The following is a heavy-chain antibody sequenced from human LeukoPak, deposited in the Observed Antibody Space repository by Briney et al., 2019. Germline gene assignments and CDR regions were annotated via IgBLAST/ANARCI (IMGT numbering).Heavy chain of an antibody. Sequence: SETLSLTCAVYGGSFSGYYWSWIRQTPEKGLEWIGEINHSGSTNYNPSLKSRVTISVDTSKNQFSLNLSSVTAADTAVFYCSRTKGDFWSGYFSYYYMDVWGKGTTVTVSS. CDR3: SRTKGDFWSGYFSYYYMDV. V-gene: IGHV4-34*01. J-gene: IGHJ6*03. CDR2: INHSGST. D-gene: IGHD3-3*01. CDR1: GGSFSGYY.